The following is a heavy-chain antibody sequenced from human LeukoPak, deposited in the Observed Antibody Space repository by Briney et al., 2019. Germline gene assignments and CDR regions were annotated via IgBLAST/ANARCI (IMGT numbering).Heavy chain of an antibody. D-gene: IGHD3-22*01. Sequence: GSLRLSCAASGFTFSSYAMSWVRQAPGKGLEWISYITKTSTSMYYADSVKGRFTISRDNGKNSLFLQMNSLRDADTAVYYCARGYDSGYYPPHLDYWGQGTLVTVSS. V-gene: IGHV3-48*02. CDR3: ARGYDSGYYPPHLDY. J-gene: IGHJ4*02. CDR2: ITKTSTSM. CDR1: GFTFSSYA.